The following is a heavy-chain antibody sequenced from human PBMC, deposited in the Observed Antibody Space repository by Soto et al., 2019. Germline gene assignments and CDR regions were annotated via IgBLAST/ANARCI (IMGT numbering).Heavy chain of an antibody. Sequence: QVQLVQSGAEVKKPGSSVKVSCKASGGTFGSYAISWVRQAPGQGLEWMGGIIPIPGTANYAQKFQGRVTIAADESTSTAYMELSSLRSEDTAVYHCARSQGSSTSLEIYYYYYYGMDVWGQGITVTVSS. V-gene: IGHV1-69*01. D-gene: IGHD2-2*01. CDR1: GGTFGSYA. J-gene: IGHJ6*02. CDR3: ARSQGSSTSLEIYYYYYYGMDV. CDR2: IIPIPGTA.